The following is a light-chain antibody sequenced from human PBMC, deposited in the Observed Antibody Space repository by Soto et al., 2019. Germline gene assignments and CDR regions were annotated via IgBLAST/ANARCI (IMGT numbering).Light chain of an antibody. CDR3: QVWDSSGDQSV. CDR2: EDN. V-gene: IGLV3-21*02. J-gene: IGLJ2*01. Sequence: SYELTQPPSVSVAPGQTARISCGGNNIGSKSVHWYQQRPGQAPVMVVFEDNERPSGIPERFSGSNSGNTATLTISRVAAGDEADYYCQVWDSSGDQSVFGGGTKGTVL. CDR1: NIGSKS.